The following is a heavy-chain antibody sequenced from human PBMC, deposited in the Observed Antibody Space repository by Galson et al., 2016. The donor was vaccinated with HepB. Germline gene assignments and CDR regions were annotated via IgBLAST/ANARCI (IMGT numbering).Heavy chain of an antibody. J-gene: IGHJ6*02. CDR1: GGSFSNYS. D-gene: IGHD1-26*01. CDR2: IIPFFGTT. CDR3: AKYSGSPGDYGMDV. V-gene: IGHV1-69*06. Sequence: SVKVSCKASGGSFSNYSVSWVRQAPGQGLVWLGGIIPFFGTTGYAQKFQGRVTITADKSTTTVYMELSSLRSEDTAIYYCAKYSGSPGDYGMDVWGQGTTVTVSS.